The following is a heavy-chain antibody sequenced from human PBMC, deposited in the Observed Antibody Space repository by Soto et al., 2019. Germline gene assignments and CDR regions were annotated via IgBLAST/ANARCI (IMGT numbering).Heavy chain of an antibody. CDR1: GFTFSSYA. CDR3: AKVYWSGGYHYFGMDV. V-gene: IGHV3-23*01. CDR2: ISDSGAST. J-gene: IGHJ6*02. D-gene: IGHD3-3*01. Sequence: PGGSLRLSCAASGFTFSSYAMSWVRQAPVKGLEWVSGISDSGASTYYADSVKGRFTVSRDNSKNTLYLQLNSLRAEDTAVYYCAKVYWSGGYHYFGMDVWGQGTTVTVSS.